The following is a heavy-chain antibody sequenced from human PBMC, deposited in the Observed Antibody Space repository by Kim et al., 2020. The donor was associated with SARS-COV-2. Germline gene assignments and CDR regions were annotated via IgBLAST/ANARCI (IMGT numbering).Heavy chain of an antibody. CDR3: ASDRDDYDSSGYYSAFDY. V-gene: IGHV3-30*01. J-gene: IGHJ4*02. D-gene: IGHD3-22*01. Sequence: KGRVTIARDNSKNTLYLQMNSLRAEDTAVYYCASDRDDYDSSGYYSAFDYWGQGTLVTVSS.